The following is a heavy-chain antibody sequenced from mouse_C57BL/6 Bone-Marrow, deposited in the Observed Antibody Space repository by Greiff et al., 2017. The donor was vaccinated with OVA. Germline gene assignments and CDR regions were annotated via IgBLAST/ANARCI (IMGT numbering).Heavy chain of an antibody. D-gene: IGHD2-3*01. V-gene: IGHV2-2*01. J-gene: IGHJ1*03. CDR1: GFSLTSYG. CDR2: IWSGGST. CDR3: ARRGYDYWYFDV. Sequence: VMLVESGPGLVQPSQSLSITCTVSGFSLTSYGVHWVRQSPGKGLEWLGVIWSGGSTDYNAAFISRLSISKDNSKSQVFFKMNSLQADDTAIYYCARRGYDYWYFDVWGTGTTVTVSS.